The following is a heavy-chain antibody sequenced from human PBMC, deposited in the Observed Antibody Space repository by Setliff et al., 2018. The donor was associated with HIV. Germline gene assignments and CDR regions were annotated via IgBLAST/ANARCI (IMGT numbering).Heavy chain of an antibody. D-gene: IGHD3-22*01. V-gene: IGHV4-4*09. Sequence: PSETLSLTCTVSGDSISTDYWTWIRQPPGKGLEWIGYIYNSASTSYNPSLKSRVTISVDTSKNQLSLKLRSVTAADTAVYYCARETYYYDNPQYYYYYMDVWGKGTTVTVSS. J-gene: IGHJ6*03. CDR2: IYNSAST. CDR1: GDSISTDY. CDR3: ARETYYYDNPQYYYYYMDV.